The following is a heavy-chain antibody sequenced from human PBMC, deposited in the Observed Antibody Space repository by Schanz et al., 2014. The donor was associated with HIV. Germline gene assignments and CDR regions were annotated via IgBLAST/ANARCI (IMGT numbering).Heavy chain of an antibody. CDR2: ITSGGYI. D-gene: IGHD3-22*01. CDR3: ARDYSSGRGWFDP. Sequence: VQLVESGGGVVQPGRSLRLSCSVSGFTFSSYGMNWVRQAPGKGLEWVSSITSGGYIYYADSLRGRFTISRDNARNSLYLQMNSLRAEDTAVYYCARDYSSGRGWFDPWGQGTLITVSS. CDR1: GFTFSSYG. V-gene: IGHV3-21*01. J-gene: IGHJ5*02.